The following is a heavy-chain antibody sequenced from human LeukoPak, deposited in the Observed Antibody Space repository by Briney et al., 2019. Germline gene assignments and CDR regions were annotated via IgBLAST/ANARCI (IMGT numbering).Heavy chain of an antibody. V-gene: IGHV3-21*01. CDR3: ARAISYGSSCHS. J-gene: IGHJ5*02. D-gene: IGHD6-13*01. CDR1: GFTFSSYS. Sequence: PGGSLRLSCAASGFTFSSYSMNWVRQAPGKGLEWVSSISSSSSYIYYADSMKGRFTISRDNAKNSLYLQMNSLRAEDTAVYYCARAISYGSSCHSWGQGTLVTVSS. CDR2: ISSSSSYI.